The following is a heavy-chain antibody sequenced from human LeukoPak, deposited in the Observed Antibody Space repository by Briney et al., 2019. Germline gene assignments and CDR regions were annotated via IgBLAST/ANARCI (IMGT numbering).Heavy chain of an antibody. V-gene: IGHV3-23*01. CDR3: AKGWGATVAGTSVYFDY. J-gene: IGHJ4*02. D-gene: IGHD6-19*01. CDR2: ISGSGGST. Sequence: PSETLSLTCAVSGGSISSSSYYWGWVRQAPGKGLEWVSAISGSGGSTYYADSVKGRFTISRDNSKNTLYLQMNSLRAEDTAVYYCAKGWGATVAGTSVYFDYWGQGTLVTVSS. CDR1: GGSISSSSYY.